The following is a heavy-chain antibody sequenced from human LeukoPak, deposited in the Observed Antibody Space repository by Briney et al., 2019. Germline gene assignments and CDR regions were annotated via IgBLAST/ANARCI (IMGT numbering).Heavy chain of an antibody. D-gene: IGHD3-10*01. Sequence: ASVKVSCKASGYTFTGYYMHWVRQAPGQGLEWMGWINPNSGGTNYAQKFQGRVTMPRDTSISTAYMELSRLRSDDTAVYYCARVREAYYYGSGSYYVYYYYGMDVWGQGTTVTVSS. CDR3: ARVREAYYYGSGSYYVYYYYGMDV. V-gene: IGHV1-2*02. CDR1: GYTFTGYY. J-gene: IGHJ6*02. CDR2: INPNSGGT.